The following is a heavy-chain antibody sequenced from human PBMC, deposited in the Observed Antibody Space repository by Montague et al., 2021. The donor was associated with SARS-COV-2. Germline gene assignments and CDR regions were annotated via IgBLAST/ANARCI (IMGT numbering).Heavy chain of an antibody. CDR2: INHSGST. V-gene: IGHV4-34*01. CDR1: GGSFSGYY. CDR3: ARGRTVTTFYYYYGMDV. D-gene: IGHD4-17*01. Sequence: SETLSLTCAVYGGSFSGYYWSWIRQPPGEGLEWIGEINHSGSTXXXPSXXXRVTISVDTSKNQFSLKLSSVTAADTAVYYCARGRTVTTFYYYYGMDVWGQGTTVTVSS. J-gene: IGHJ6*02.